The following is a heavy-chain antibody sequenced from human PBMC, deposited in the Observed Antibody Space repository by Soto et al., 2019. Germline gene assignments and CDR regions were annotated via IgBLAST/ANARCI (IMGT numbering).Heavy chain of an antibody. J-gene: IGHJ1*01. CDR1: GDSISSYS. CDR2: VYRGTS. D-gene: IGHD3-22*01. V-gene: IGHV4-4*07. Sequence: SETLSLTCSGSGDSISSYSWSWIRQPAGKGLEWLGRVYRGTSNYNPSLKSRLIMSLDTSMNQFPLNLRSVTAADTAVYYCASESLKEPITRTVVLDHWGQGTQVTVSS. CDR3: ASESLKEPITRTVVLDH.